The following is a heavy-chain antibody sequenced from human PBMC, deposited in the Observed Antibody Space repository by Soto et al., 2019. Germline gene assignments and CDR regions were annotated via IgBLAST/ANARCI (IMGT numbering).Heavy chain of an antibody. CDR1: GGSFSGYY. CDR3: ARTYYDFWSGYNYYFDY. Sequence: SETLSLTCAVYGGSFSGYYWSWIRQPPGKGLELIGEINHSGSTNYNPSLKSQVTISVDTSKNQFSLKLSSLTAADTVVYYCARTYYDFWSGYNYYFDYWGQGTLVTVSS. CDR2: INHSGST. J-gene: IGHJ4*02. D-gene: IGHD3-3*01. V-gene: IGHV4-34*01.